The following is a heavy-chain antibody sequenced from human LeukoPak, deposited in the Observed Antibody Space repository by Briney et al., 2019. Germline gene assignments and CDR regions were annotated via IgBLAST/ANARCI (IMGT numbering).Heavy chain of an antibody. V-gene: IGHV1-18*01. CDR3: ARDHSSSCQLLAY. J-gene: IGHJ4*02. D-gene: IGHD6-13*01. CDR1: GYTFTSYD. CDR2: ISAYNGDT. Sequence: SVKVSCKASGYTFTSYDINWVRQAPRQGLEWMGWISAYNGDTNYAQKFQGRFTMTTDTSTSTAYMELRSLRSDDTAVYYCARDHSSSCQLLAYWGQGTLVTVSS.